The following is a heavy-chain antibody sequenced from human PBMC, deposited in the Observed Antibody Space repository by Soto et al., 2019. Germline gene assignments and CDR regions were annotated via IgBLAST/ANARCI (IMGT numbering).Heavy chain of an antibody. CDR1: GFTFTSSA. CDR3: ARDFWTYCSGGSCYGGGRYNWLDP. V-gene: IGHV1-8*02. CDR2: MSPNSGNT. D-gene: IGHD2-15*01. Sequence: ASVKVSCKASGFTFTSSAVQWVRQARGQRLEWMGWMSPNSGNTGYAQKFQGRVTMTRNTSISTAYMELSSLRSEDTAVYYCARDFWTYCSGGSCYGGGRYNWLDPWGQGTLVTVSS. J-gene: IGHJ5*02.